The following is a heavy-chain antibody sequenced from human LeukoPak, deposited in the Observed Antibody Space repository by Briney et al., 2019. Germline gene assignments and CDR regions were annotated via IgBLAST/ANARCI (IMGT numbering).Heavy chain of an antibody. J-gene: IGHJ4*02. CDR2: INHRGST. CDR1: GGSFSGYY. D-gene: IGHD5-12*01. V-gene: IGHV4-34*01. CDR3: ASDIVATQGGTQEDY. Sequence: SETLSLTCAVYGGSFSGYYWSWIRQPPGKGLEWIGEINHRGSTNYNPSLKSRVTISVDTSKNQFSLNLSSVTAADTAVYYCASDIVATQGGTQEDYWGQGTLVTVSS.